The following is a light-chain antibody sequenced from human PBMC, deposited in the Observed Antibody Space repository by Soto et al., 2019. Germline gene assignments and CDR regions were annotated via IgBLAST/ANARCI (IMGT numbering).Light chain of an antibody. CDR1: QSVSSN. CDR3: QQYNNWPRT. V-gene: IGKV3-15*01. CDR2: GAS. Sequence: EIVLTQSPGTLSLSPGARDPLSCRARQSVSSNLAWYQQKPGQAPRLLIYGASTRATGIPARFSGSGSGTEFTLTISSLQSEDFAVYYCQQYNNWPRTFGQGTKVDIK. J-gene: IGKJ1*01.